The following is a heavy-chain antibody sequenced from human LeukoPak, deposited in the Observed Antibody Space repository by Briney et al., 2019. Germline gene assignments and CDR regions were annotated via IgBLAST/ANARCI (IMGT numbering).Heavy chain of an antibody. Sequence: PGGSLRLSCAASGFSFSNYGMHWVRQAPGKGLEWVAFIRYDGSNKHNAEGRYTISRDNSKNTLYLQMNSLRVEDTAVYYCAKDVIGYSSSWYPREGIDPWGQGTLVTVSS. CDR3: AKDVIGYSSSWYPREGIDP. CDR1: GFSFSNYG. CDR2: IRYDGSNK. J-gene: IGHJ5*02. V-gene: IGHV3-30*02. D-gene: IGHD6-13*01.